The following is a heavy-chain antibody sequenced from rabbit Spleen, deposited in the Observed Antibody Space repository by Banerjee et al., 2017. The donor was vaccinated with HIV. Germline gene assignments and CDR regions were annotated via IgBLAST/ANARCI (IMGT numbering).Heavy chain of an antibody. CDR1: GFTLSSYW. CDR3: ARGGIGGTTVGALSL. Sequence: QSLQESGGGLVKPGASLTLSCTASGFTLSSYWICWVRQAPGKGPEWIACIDTGSSGSTYYASWAKGRFTISKTSSTTVTLQMTSLTVADTATYFCARGGIGGTTVGALSLWGQGTLVTVS. V-gene: IGHV1S40*01. D-gene: IGHD5-1*01. CDR2: IDTGSSGST. J-gene: IGHJ4*01.